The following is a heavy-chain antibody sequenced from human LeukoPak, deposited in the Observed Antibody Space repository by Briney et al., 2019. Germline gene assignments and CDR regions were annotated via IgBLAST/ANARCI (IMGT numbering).Heavy chain of an antibody. D-gene: IGHD3-22*01. V-gene: IGHV3-21*01. CDR1: GLTFSSYS. J-gene: IGHJ4*02. CDR2: ITSSSSYI. Sequence: GGSLRLSCAASGLTFSSYSMTWVRQAPGKGLGWVSSITSSSSYIYYADSVKGRFTISRDDAKNSLYLQMNSLRAEDTAVYYCASGYYYDSSGYYSLNDYWGQGTLVTVSS. CDR3: ASGYYYDSSGYYSLNDY.